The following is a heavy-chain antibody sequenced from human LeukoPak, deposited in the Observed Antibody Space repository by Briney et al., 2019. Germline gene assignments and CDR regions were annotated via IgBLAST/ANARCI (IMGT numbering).Heavy chain of an antibody. Sequence: PSETLSLTCTVSGGSISSYYWSWIRQPPGKGLEWIGYMYYSGSTNCNPSLKSRVTISVDTSKNQFSLKLSSVTAADTAVYYCARDGVLGGYPRSNDAFDIWGQGTMVTVSS. J-gene: IGHJ3*02. D-gene: IGHD5-12*01. CDR2: MYYSGST. CDR1: GGSISSYY. V-gene: IGHV4-59*01. CDR3: ARDGVLGGYPRSNDAFDI.